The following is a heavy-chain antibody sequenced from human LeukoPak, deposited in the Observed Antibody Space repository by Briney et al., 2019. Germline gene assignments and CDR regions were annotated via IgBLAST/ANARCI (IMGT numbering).Heavy chain of an antibody. V-gene: IGHV1-8*01. D-gene: IGHD2-15*01. J-gene: IGHJ5*02. CDR1: GYTFTSYD. Sequence: GASVKVSCKASGYTFTSYDINWVRQATGQGLEWMGGMNPNSGNTGYAQKFQGRVTMTRNTSISTAYMELSSLRSEHTAVYYCATAYCSGGSCGAWFDPWGQGTLVTVSS. CDR2: MNPNSGNT. CDR3: ATAYCSGGSCGAWFDP.